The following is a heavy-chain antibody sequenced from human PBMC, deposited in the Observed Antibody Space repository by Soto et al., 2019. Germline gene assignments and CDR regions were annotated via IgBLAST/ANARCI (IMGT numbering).Heavy chain of an antibody. V-gene: IGHV4-31*03. D-gene: IGHD2-15*01. CDR1: GGSISSGGYY. CDR3: ASSVFFEDDGHWFDP. Sequence: QVQLQESGPGLVKPSQTLSLTCTVSGGSISSGGYYWSWIRQHPGKGLEWIGYIYYTGSTYYTPSLKSRVTISVDTSKNQFSLKLSSVTAADTAVYYCASSVFFEDDGHWFDPWGQGTLVTVSS. CDR2: IYYTGST. J-gene: IGHJ5*02.